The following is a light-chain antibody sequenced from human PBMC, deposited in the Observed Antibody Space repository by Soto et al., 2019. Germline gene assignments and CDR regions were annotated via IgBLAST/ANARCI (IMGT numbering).Light chain of an antibody. CDR3: QVWYSTTDQVI. CDR2: DDR. CDR1: NIGSKS. V-gene: IGLV3-21*02. J-gene: IGLJ2*01. Sequence: SYELTQPPSVSVAPGQTARIACGGDNIGSKSVHWYQQKPGQAPVLVVYDDRDRPSGIPERLSGSNSGTTATLTITRVEAGDEADYYCQVWYSTTDQVIFGGGTKLTVL.